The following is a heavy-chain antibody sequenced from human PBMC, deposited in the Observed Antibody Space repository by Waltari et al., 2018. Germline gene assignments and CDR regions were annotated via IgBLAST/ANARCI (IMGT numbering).Heavy chain of an antibody. J-gene: IGHJ6*02. CDR3: ARGGRGSGPTSGGMYYYYYGMDV. CDR2: INAGNGNT. V-gene: IGHV1-3*01. CDR1: GYTFTSYA. D-gene: IGHD3-16*01. Sequence: QVQLVQSGAEVKKPGASVKVSCKASGYTFTSYAMHWVRQAPGQRLEWMGWINAGNGNTKYSQKFQGRVTITRDTSASTAYMELSSLRSEDTAVYYCARGGRGSGPTSGGMYYYYYGMDVWGQGTTVTVSS.